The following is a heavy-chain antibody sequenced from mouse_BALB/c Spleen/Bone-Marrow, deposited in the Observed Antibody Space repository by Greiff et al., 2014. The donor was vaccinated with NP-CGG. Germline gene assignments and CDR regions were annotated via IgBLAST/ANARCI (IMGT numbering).Heavy chain of an antibody. Sequence: LQESGAELVRPGASVTLSCKASGYTFTDYEMHWVKQTPVHGLEWIGAFDPETGGTAYNQKFKGKATLTADKSSSTAYMELRSLTSEDSAVYYCTREGYYGSSPAWFAYWGQGTLVTVSA. J-gene: IGHJ3*01. CDR3: TREGYYGSSPAWFAY. D-gene: IGHD1-1*01. CDR1: GYTFTDYE. CDR2: FDPETGGT. V-gene: IGHV1-15*01.